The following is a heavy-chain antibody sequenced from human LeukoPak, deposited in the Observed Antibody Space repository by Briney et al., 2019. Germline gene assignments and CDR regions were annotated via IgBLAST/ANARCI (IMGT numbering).Heavy chain of an antibody. D-gene: IGHD1-26*01. J-gene: IGHJ4*02. V-gene: IGHV1-24*01. CDR1: GYTFTSYY. CDR3: ATGGWELPYFDY. CDR2: FDPEDGET. Sequence: GASVKVSCKASGYTFTSYYMHWVRQAPGQGLEWMGGFDPEDGETIYAQKFQGRVTMTEDTSTDTAYMELSSLRSEDTAVYYCATGGWELPYFDYWGQGTLVTVSS.